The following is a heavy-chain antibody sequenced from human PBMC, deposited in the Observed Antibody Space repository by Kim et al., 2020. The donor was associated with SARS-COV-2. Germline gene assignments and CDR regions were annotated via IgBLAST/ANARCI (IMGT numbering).Heavy chain of an antibody. CDR3: ARLTRAVRRDGYRDAFDI. CDR2: IYPGDSDT. Sequence: GESLKISCKGSGYSFSSFCIGWVRQMPGKGLEYMGIIYPGDSDTRYSPSFQGQVTISADKSISTAYLQWSSLKASDTAMYYCARLTRAVRRDGYRDAFDIWGQGTMVTVSS. CDR1: GYSFSSFC. D-gene: IGHD5-12*01. V-gene: IGHV5-51*01. J-gene: IGHJ3*02.